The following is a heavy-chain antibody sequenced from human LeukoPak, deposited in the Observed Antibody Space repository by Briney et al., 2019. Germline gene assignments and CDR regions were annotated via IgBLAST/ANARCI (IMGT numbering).Heavy chain of an antibody. CDR1: GFTFSNYA. CDR3: AKGHYYYSSDSFDY. CDR2: ISGSGGSP. Sequence: GGSLTVSCAASGFTFSNYAMSWVRQAPGKGLEWVSGISGSGGSPSYADSVKGRFTISRDNSKNTLYLQMNSLRAEDTAVYYCAKGHYYYSSDSFDYWGQGALVSVPS. J-gene: IGHJ4*02. D-gene: IGHD3-22*01. V-gene: IGHV3-23*01.